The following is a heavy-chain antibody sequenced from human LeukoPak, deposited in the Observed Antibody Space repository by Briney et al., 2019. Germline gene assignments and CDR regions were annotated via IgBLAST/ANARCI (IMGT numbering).Heavy chain of an antibody. J-gene: IGHJ4*02. V-gene: IGHV1-2*02. CDR1: RYTFTGYY. Sequence: ASVKVSCKAARYTFTGYYMHWVRQAPGQGLEWMGWINSNSGGTNYAQKFQGRVTMTRDTSISTAYMELSRLRSDDTAVYYCARLLGTWNTFDYWGQGTLVTASS. CDR3: ARLLGTWNTFDY. D-gene: IGHD1/OR15-1a*01. CDR2: INSNSGGT.